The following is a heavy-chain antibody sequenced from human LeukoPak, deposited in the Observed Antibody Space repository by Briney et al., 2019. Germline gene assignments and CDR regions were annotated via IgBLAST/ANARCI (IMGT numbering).Heavy chain of an antibody. CDR1: GDSITSNY. CDR2: IYYPGTT. CDR3: ARSPIILDDLSNWFDL. D-gene: IGHD2-8*02. V-gene: IGHV4-59*01. J-gene: IGHJ5*02. Sequence: SETLSLTCTVSGDSITSNYWNWIRRPPGKSLDWIASIYYPGTTNFNPSLRSRVTISIDASKNQFSLKLKSVTAADTGLYFCARSPIILDDLSNWFDLWGQGTLVTVSS.